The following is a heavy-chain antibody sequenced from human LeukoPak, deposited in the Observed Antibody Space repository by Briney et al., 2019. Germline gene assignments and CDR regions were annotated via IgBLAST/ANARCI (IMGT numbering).Heavy chain of an antibody. CDR3: ASGATGTTGFNY. CDR1: GFSFSDYT. Sequence: GGSLRLSCTAAGFSFSDYTMNWVRQAPGKGLEWLSSISSRVAYIIYTDSVKGRLTISRAQAKNSLSRRMSSLRAEETAVYYWASGATGTTGFNYWGQGTLVTVSS. D-gene: IGHD1-7*01. V-gene: IGHV3-21*01. J-gene: IGHJ4*02. CDR2: ISSRVAYI.